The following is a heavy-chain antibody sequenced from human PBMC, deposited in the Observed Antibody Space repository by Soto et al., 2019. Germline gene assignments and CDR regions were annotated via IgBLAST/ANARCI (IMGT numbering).Heavy chain of an antibody. J-gene: IGHJ3*02. CDR3: AWSPMVRGLGLRGLAFDI. CDR1: GYSFTSYW. Sequence: LGESLKISCKGSGYSFTSYWISWVRQMPGKGLEWMGRIDPSDSYTNYSPSFQGHVTISADKSISTAYLQWSSLKASDTAMYYCAWSPMVRGLGLRGLAFDIWGQGTMVTVSS. D-gene: IGHD3-10*01. V-gene: IGHV5-10-1*01. CDR2: IDPSDSYT.